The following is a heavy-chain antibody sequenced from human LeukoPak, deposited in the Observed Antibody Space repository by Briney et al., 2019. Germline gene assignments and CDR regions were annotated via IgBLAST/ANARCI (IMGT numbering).Heavy chain of an antibody. CDR3: ARGYYYDYSGLDFDY. V-gene: IGHV4-59*01. CDR1: GGSIISYY. CDR2: IYYTGST. D-gene: IGHD3-22*01. Sequence: SETLSLTCSVSGGSIISYYWSWIRQPPGKGLEWIGYIYYTGSTNSNPSLKSRVTISVDTSKNQFSLRLTSVTAADTAVYYCARGYYYDYSGLDFDYWGQGTLVTVSS. J-gene: IGHJ4*02.